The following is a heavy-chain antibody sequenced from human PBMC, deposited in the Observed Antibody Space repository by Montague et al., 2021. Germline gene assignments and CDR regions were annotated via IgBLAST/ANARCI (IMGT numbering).Heavy chain of an antibody. V-gene: IGHV3-66*01. CDR3: ARGGWQLSFDY. CDR1: GFTVRSNY. Sequence: SLRLSCAASGFTVRSNYMSWVRQAPGKGLEWVSIIYSDNSTYYADSVKGGFTIFRDNSKNTLYLQINSLRAEDTAVFYCARGGWQLSFDYWGQGTLVTVSS. D-gene: IGHD6-13*01. J-gene: IGHJ4*02. CDR2: IYSDNST.